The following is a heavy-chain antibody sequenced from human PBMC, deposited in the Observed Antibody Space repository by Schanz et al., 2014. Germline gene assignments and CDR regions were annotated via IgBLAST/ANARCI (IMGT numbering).Heavy chain of an antibody. D-gene: IGHD6-19*01. Sequence: QVQLVESGGGVVQPGRSLRLSCAASGFTFSSYAVHWVRQAPDKGLVWVAVTSSDGSLKYYADSVKGRFTISRDNSKNTLYLQMNSLRAEDTAVYYCAKDLAVAGDYWGQGTLVTVSS. CDR1: GFTFSSYA. J-gene: IGHJ4*02. CDR3: AKDLAVAGDY. CDR2: TSSDGSLK. V-gene: IGHV3-30*04.